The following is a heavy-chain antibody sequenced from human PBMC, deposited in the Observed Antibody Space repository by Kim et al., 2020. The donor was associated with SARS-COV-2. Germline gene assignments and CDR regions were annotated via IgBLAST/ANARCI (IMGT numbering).Heavy chain of an antibody. J-gene: IGHJ3*02. CDR1: GSTFSSYS. Sequence: GGSLRLSCAASGSTFSSYSMNWVRQAPGKGLEWVSSISSSSSYIYYADSVKGRFTISRDNAKNSLYLQMNSLRAEDTAVYYCAREGYYYDSSGYYAVSPPPRGIDAFDIWGQGTMVTVSS. V-gene: IGHV3-21*01. D-gene: IGHD3-22*01. CDR3: AREGYYYDSSGYYAVSPPPRGIDAFDI. CDR2: ISSSSSYI.